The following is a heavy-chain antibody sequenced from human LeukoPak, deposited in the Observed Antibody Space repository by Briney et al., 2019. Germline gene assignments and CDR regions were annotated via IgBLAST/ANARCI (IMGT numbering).Heavy chain of an antibody. V-gene: IGHV1-69*13. Sequence: ASVKVSCKASGYTFSSYAISWVRQAPGQGLEWMGGIIPIFGTANYAQKFQGRVTITADESTSTAYMELSSLRSEDTAVYYCARDSIGYCGGDCYPPPDYWGQGTLVTVSS. J-gene: IGHJ4*02. CDR3: ARDSIGYCGGDCYPPPDY. CDR2: IIPIFGTA. D-gene: IGHD2-21*02. CDR1: GYTFSSYA.